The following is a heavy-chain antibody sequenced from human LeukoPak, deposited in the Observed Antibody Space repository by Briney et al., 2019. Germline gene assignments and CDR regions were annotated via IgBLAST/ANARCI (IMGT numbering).Heavy chain of an antibody. CDR3: ATAGQWRFDS. J-gene: IGHJ4*02. V-gene: IGHV3-21*01. CDR2: ISITSDYI. D-gene: IGHD6-19*01. Sequence: PGGSLRLSCAASGFTFSSYTMNWVRQAPGKGLEWVSSISITSDYIYYADSVKGRFTISRDNAKNSLYLQMNSLRADDTAVYYCATAGQWRFDSWGLGTLVTVSS. CDR1: GFTFSSYT.